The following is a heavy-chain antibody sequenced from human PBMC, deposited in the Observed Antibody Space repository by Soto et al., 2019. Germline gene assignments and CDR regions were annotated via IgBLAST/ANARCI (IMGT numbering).Heavy chain of an antibody. Sequence: QVQLVQSGAEVKKPGASVKVSCKASGYTFTSYDINWVGQATGQGLEWMGWMNPPRGNTGYAPTFQGRVTMTRNTSISTAYMVLTSLRSEDTAVYYCARERSSGWLDYWGPGTLVTVSS. CDR2: MNPPRGNT. D-gene: IGHD6-19*01. V-gene: IGHV1-8*01. J-gene: IGHJ4*02. CDR3: ARERSSGWLDY. CDR1: GYTFTSYD.